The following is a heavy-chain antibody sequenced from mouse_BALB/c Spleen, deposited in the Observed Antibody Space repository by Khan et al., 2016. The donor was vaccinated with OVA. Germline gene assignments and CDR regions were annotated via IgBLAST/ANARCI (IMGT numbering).Heavy chain of an antibody. D-gene: IGHD1-1*01. CDR3: ASHGSSSAWFAY. J-gene: IGHJ3*01. CDR2: INPSTGYS. V-gene: IGHV1-7*01. Sequence: VQLKQSGAELAKPGASVKMSCKASGYTFTSYWMHWVKQRPGQGLEWIGYINPSTGYSDYNQKFKDKATLTADKSSSTAYMQLSSLTSDDSAVYYCASHGSSSAWFAYWGQGTLVTVSA. CDR1: GYTFTSYW.